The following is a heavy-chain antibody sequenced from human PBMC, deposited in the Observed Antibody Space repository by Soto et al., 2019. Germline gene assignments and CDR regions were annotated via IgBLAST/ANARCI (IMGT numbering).Heavy chain of an antibody. CDR3: AGHSPVVGSGSYYNDAFDI. CDR2: IYPGDSDT. J-gene: IGHJ3*02. D-gene: IGHD3-10*01. CDR1: GYSFTSYW. Sequence: ASLKISCKGSGYSFTSYWIGWVRQMPGKGLEWMGIIYPGDSDTRYSPSFQGQVTISADKSISTAYLQWSSLKASDTAMYYCAGHSPVVGSGSYYNDAFDIWGQGTMVTVSS. V-gene: IGHV5-51*01.